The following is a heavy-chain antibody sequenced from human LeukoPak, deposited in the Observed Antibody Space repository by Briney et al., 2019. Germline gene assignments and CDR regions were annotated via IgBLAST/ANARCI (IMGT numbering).Heavy chain of an antibody. CDR1: GFTFSSYS. CDR2: TSDRGDYT. J-gene: IGHJ4*02. V-gene: IGHV3-23*01. Sequence: GSLRLSCAASGFTFSSYSMSWVRQAPGKGLEWVSGTSDRGDYTYYADSVKGRFTISRDTSKNTLYLQMNSLRAEDTALYFCAKKAQYDGHYPLDYWGQGTLVTVSA. CDR3: AKKAQYDGHYPLDY. D-gene: IGHD4/OR15-4a*01.